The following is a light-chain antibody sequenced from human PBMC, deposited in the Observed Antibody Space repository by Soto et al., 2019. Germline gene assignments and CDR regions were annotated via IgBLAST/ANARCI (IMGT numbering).Light chain of an antibody. CDR2: EVS. J-gene: IGLJ1*01. CDR1: SSDVGSYNR. CDR3: SSYTSSSTLFV. V-gene: IGLV2-18*02. Sequence: QSALTQPPSVSGSPGQSVTISCTGTSSDVGSYNRVSWYQQPPGTAPKLMIYEVSNRPSGVPDRFSGSKSGNTASLTISGLQAEDEADYYCSSYTSSSTLFVFGTGTKVNVL.